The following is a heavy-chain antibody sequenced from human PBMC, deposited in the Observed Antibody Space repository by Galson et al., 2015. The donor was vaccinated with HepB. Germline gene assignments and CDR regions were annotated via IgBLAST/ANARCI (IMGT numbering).Heavy chain of an antibody. CDR3: ARGSYGDYDETLDY. V-gene: IGHV3-30-3*01. J-gene: IGHJ4*02. Sequence: SLRLSCAASRFTFRDYAMHWVRQAPGKGLEWVAFISYDGNNKYYADSVKGRITISRGNSKNTLYLQMNSLKAEDTAVYYCARGSYGDYDETLDYWGQGTLVTVSS. D-gene: IGHD4-17*01. CDR2: ISYDGNNK. CDR1: RFTFRDYA.